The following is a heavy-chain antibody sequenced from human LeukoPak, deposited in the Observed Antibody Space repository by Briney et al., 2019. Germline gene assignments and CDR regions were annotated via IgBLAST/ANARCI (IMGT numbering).Heavy chain of an antibody. J-gene: IGHJ5*01. V-gene: IGHV4-30-2*01. CDR2: IYDRGPA. CDR3: ARSRQASGLFNS. D-gene: IGHD3-10*01. CDR1: GYAITSGGFS. Sequence: PSQTLSLTCTVSGYAITSGGFSWNWIRQPPGKGLEWIGCIYDRGPAYYNPSLKSRFTISVDRPKNQFFLNVTSLTAANTAVYYCARSRQASGLFNSWGQGTLVVVSS.